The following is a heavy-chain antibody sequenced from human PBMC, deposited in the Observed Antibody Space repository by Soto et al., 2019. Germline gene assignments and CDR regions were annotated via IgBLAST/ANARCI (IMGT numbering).Heavy chain of an antibody. Sequence: SETLSLTCTVSGGSISSYDWSWIRQPAGKGLEWIGRIYTSGSTNYNPSLKSRVTMSVDTSKNQFSLKLSSVTAADTAVYYCARALYSSSSLRDYYYYGMDVWGQGTTVTVSS. J-gene: IGHJ6*02. CDR3: ARALYSSSSLRDYYYYGMDV. CDR2: IYTSGST. CDR1: GGSISSYD. V-gene: IGHV4-4*07. D-gene: IGHD6-6*01.